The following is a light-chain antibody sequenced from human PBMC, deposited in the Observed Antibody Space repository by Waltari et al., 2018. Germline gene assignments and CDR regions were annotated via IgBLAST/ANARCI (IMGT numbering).Light chain of an antibody. CDR3: QQVKSFPLT. Sequence: DIQLTQSPSFLSASVGDRVTITCRASQDISTSLTWYQQKPGQAPGLLIYGASNLQSGVPSRFSGSGSGTEFTLTISSLQPEDFATYSCQQVKSFPLTFGGGTKVEVK. CDR1: QDISTS. V-gene: IGKV1-9*01. CDR2: GAS. J-gene: IGKJ4*01.